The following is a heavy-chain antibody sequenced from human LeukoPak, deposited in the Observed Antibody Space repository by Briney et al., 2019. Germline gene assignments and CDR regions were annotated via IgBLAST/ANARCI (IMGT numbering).Heavy chain of an antibody. Sequence: SGPTLVNPTQTLTLTCTFSGFSFSTSGVGVGWIRQPPGKALEWLAVIYWDDDKRYRPSLKSRLTISKDTSKNQVILTMTNMDPVDTATYYCAHGRGVATIFDYWGQGTLVTVSS. CDR2: IYWDDDK. CDR1: GFSFSTSGVG. CDR3: AHGRGVATIFDY. D-gene: IGHD5-12*01. V-gene: IGHV2-5*02. J-gene: IGHJ4*02.